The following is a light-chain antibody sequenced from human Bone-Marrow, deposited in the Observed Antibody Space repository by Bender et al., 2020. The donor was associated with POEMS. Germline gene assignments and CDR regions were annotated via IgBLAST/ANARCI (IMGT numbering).Light chain of an antibody. CDR2: EVT. V-gene: IGLV2-8*01. Sequence: QSVLTQPPSASGSPGQSVTISCTGTGSDVGGYDYVSWYQQHPGKAPKLLICEVTKRPSGVPARFSGSKSGNTASLTVSGLQAEDEADYYCCSYAGIYTWVFGGGTKLAVL. J-gene: IGLJ3*02. CDR3: CSYAGIYTWV. CDR1: GSDVGGYDY.